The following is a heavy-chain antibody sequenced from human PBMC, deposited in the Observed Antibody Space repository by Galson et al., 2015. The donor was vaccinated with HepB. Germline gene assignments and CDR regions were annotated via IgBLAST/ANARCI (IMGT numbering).Heavy chain of an antibody. CDR1: GYTFTSYY. Sequence: SVKVSCKASGYTFTSYYMHWVRQAPGQGLEWMGWINPNSGGTNYAQKFQGWVTMTRDTSISTAYMELSRLRSDDTAVYYCARANGGPSWYYYYGMDVWGQGTTVTVSS. D-gene: IGHD2-8*01. CDR2: INPNSGGT. V-gene: IGHV1-2*04. CDR3: ARANGGPSWYYYYGMDV. J-gene: IGHJ6*02.